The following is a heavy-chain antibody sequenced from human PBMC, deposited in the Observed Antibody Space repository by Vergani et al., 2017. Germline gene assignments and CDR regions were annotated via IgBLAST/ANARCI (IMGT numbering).Heavy chain of an antibody. CDR2: IYYSGST. V-gene: IGHV4-30-4*01. D-gene: IGHD2-2*01. Sequence: QVQLQESGPGLVKPSQTLSLPCTVSGGSISSGDYYWSWIRPPPGKGLEWIGYIYYSGSTYYNPSLKSRVTISVDTSKNQFSLKLSSVTAADTAVYYCALGYCSSTSCYAPLNWFDPWGQGTLVTVSS. CDR3: ALGYCSSTSCYAPLNWFDP. CDR1: GGSISSGDYY. J-gene: IGHJ5*02.